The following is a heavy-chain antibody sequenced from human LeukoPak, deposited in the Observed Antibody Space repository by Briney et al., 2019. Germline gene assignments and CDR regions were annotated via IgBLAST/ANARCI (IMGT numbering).Heavy chain of an antibody. CDR2: IKPDGTER. J-gene: IGHJ4*02. V-gene: IGHV3-7*01. Sequence: TGGSLRLSCGVSGFTFSNHWMTWVRQAPGKGLEWVAQIKPDGTERYYVDSLEGRFTISRDNAKNSLFLQMNSLRAEDTAVYYCARSYVKTFDYWGQGTLVTVSS. D-gene: IGHD3-10*02. CDR1: GFTFSNHW. CDR3: ARSYVKTFDY.